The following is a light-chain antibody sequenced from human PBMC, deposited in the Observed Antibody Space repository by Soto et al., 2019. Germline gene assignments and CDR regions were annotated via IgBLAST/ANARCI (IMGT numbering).Light chain of an antibody. CDR3: PQYRSSSWP. V-gene: IGKV3-20*01. CDR2: GAS. Sequence: EIVFAHAPGPLSMSTGESATLSCRASQSVSSSYLAWYQQRPGQAPRLLIYGASSRATGIPDRFSGSGSGTDFTLTISRLESEDFAVYYCPQYRSSSWPSCQGA. J-gene: IGKJ1*01. CDR1: QSVSSSY.